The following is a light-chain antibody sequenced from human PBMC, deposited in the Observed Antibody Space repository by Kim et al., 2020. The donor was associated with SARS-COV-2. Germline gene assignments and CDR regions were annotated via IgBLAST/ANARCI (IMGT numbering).Light chain of an antibody. CDR2: GAS. CDR1: QTITNRY. Sequence: EIVLTQSPGTLSLSPGDAATLSCRASQTITNRYLAWYQQKPGQAPRLLIYGASIRATGIPDRFSGSGSGTDFTLTISRLEPEDFGVYYCQQYGSPPRTFGQVTKVDIK. J-gene: IGKJ1*01. V-gene: IGKV3-20*01. CDR3: QQYGSPPRT.